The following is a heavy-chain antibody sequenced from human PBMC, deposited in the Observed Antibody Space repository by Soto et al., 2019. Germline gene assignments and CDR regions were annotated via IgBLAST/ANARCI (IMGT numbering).Heavy chain of an antibody. J-gene: IGHJ5*02. CDR1: GGSFSGYY. CDR2: INHSGST. CDR3: ARGHRDAAALRPGRWFDP. V-gene: IGHV4-34*01. D-gene: IGHD6-25*01. Sequence: PSETLSLTCAVYGGSFSGYYWGWIRQPPGKGLEWIGEINHSGSTNYNPSLKSRVTISVDTSKNQFSLKLSSVTAADTAVYYCARGHRDAAALRPGRWFDPWGQGTQVTVSS.